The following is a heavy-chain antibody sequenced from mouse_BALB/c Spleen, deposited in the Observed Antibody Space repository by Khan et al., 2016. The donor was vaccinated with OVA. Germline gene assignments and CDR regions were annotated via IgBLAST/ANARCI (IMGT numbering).Heavy chain of an antibody. CDR3: AYSLLLYAMDY. D-gene: IGHD1-2*01. CDR2: IDPANGNT. Sequence: VQLQQSGAEFVRPGASVRLSCTASGFNIKNTYIHWVKQRPEQGLEWIGRIDPANGNTKYDPKFQGKATITADTSSNTAYLQLSSLTSEDTAVYYGAYSLLLYAMDYWGQGTSVTVSS. CDR1: GFNIKNTY. V-gene: IGHV14-3*02. J-gene: IGHJ4*01.